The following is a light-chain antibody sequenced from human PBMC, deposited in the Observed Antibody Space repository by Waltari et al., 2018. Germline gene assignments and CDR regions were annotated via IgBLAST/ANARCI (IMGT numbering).Light chain of an antibody. Sequence: SVLTQSSSVSVAPGQTARIRCGVDTVGTTMVHWYQQKPGQAPVLVMYYDSERPTGIPERFSGSNSGNTATLIIRRVEAGDEADYYCQVWDTTSAHLVFGGGTKLTVL. J-gene: IGLJ2*01. CDR3: QVWDTTSAHLV. CDR1: TVGTTM. CDR2: YDS. V-gene: IGLV3-21*04.